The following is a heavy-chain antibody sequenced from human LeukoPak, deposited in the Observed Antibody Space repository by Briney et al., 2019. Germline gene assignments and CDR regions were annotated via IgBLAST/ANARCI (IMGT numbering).Heavy chain of an antibody. CDR1: GFTFSNAW. J-gene: IGHJ4*02. CDR2: IKSKTDGGTT. D-gene: IGHD3-22*01. Sequence: PAGSLRLTCAASGFTFSNAWMSWVRQAPGKGLEWVGRIKSKTDGGTTDYAATVKARFTISREDSINTLYLHINRLKTEATAVYYCTTTYYDSSGHYSDYWGQGTLVTVSS. CDR3: TTTYYDSSGHYSDY. V-gene: IGHV3-15*01.